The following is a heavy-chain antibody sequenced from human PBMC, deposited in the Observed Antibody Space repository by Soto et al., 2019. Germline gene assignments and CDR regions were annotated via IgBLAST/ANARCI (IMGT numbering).Heavy chain of an antibody. Sequence: GGSLRLSCAASGFTFSSYWMSWVRQAPGKGLEWVANIKLDGSEKYYVDSVKGQFTISRDNAKNTLYLQMNSLRAEATDAYYCARARAAAWPIGGYFDYWGQGTLVTVSS. CDR1: GFTFSSYW. V-gene: IGHV3-7*05. J-gene: IGHJ4*02. CDR3: ARARAAAWPIGGYFDY. D-gene: IGHD6-13*01. CDR2: IKLDGSEK.